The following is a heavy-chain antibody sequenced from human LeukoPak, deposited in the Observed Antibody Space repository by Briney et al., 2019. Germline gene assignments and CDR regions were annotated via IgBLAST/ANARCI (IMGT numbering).Heavy chain of an antibody. CDR3: AADDYDAFDI. D-gene: IGHD1-1*01. V-gene: IGHV3-48*01. CDR2: ISSSSSII. CDR1: GFTFSSYS. Sequence: GGSLRLSCAASGFTFSSYSMNWVRQAPGKGLEWVSNISSSSSIIYYADSVKGRFTISRDNAKNSLYLQMNSLRAEDTAGYYCAADDYDAFDIWGQGTMVTVSS. J-gene: IGHJ3*02.